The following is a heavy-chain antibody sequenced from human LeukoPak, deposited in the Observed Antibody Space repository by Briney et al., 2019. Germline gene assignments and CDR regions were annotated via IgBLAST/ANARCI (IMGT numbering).Heavy chain of an antibody. CDR3: AKVFGELS. Sequence: GGSLRLSCAASGFTFGSYVMSWVPQAPGKGLEWVDNIKQDGREKNYVNSVKGRFTIPTDNAKNSLYLQMNSLRAEDTAVYYCAKVFGELSWGQGALVTVSS. J-gene: IGHJ5*02. CDR1: GFTFGSYV. V-gene: IGHV3-7*04. CDR2: IKQDGREK. D-gene: IGHD3-10*02.